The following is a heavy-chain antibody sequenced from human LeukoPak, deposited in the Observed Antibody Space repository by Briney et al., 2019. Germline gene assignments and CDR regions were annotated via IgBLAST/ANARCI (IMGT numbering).Heavy chain of an antibody. V-gene: IGHV3-23*01. Sequence: PGGSLRLSCAASGFTFSSYAMSWVRQAPGKGLEWVSAISGSGGSTYYADSVKGRFTISRDNSKNTLYLQMNSLRAEDTAVYYCAKVGIREYSSSWYFYLGDKYGMDVWGQGTTVTVSS. J-gene: IGHJ6*02. CDR3: AKVGIREYSSSWYFYLGDKYGMDV. D-gene: IGHD6-13*01. CDR2: ISGSGGST. CDR1: GFTFSSYA.